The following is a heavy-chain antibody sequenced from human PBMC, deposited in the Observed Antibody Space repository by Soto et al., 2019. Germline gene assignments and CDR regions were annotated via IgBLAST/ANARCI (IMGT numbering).Heavy chain of an antibody. CDR3: ARPPTYYYDSSGYSNLNIDY. V-gene: IGHV1-24*01. CDR1: GYTLTELS. CDR2: FDPEDGET. D-gene: IGHD3-22*01. J-gene: IGHJ4*02. Sequence: ASVKVSCKVSGYTLTELSMHWVRQAPGKGLEWMGGFDPEDGETIYAQKFQGRVTMTEDTSTDTAYMELSSLRSEDTAVYYCARPPTYYYDSSGYSNLNIDYWGQGTLVTVSS.